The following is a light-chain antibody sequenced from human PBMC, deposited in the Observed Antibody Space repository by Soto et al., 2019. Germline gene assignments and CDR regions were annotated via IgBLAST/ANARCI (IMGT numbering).Light chain of an antibody. CDR3: QHHGT. J-gene: IGKJ1*01. V-gene: IGKV3-20*01. Sequence: EGVLTQSPGTLSLSPGERAILSCRASQSVTSNSLAWYQQKPGQAPRLLIHGASTRATGIPDRFSGSGSVTNFTLTVSGVEREDFAVYYCQHHGTFGQGTKVEVK. CDR2: GAS. CDR1: QSVTSNS.